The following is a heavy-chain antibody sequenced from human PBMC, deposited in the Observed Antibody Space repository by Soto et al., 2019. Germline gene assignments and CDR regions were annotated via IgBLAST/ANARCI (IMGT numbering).Heavy chain of an antibody. CDR1: GFTFSSYG. J-gene: IGHJ3*02. Sequence: GGSLRLSCAASGFTFSSYGMHWVRQAPGKGLEWVAVIWYDGSNKYYADSVKGRFTISRDNSKNTLYLQMNSLRAEDTAVYYCARDRTTVTTSNAFDIWGQGTMVTVSS. CDR2: IWYDGSNK. V-gene: IGHV3-33*01. D-gene: IGHD4-17*01. CDR3: ARDRTTVTTSNAFDI.